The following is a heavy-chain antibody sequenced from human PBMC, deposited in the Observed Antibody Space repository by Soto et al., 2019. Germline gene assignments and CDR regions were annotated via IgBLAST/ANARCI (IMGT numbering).Heavy chain of an antibody. D-gene: IGHD5-12*01. Sequence: QVQLVESGGGVVQPGRSLRLSCAASGFTFSTYAMHWVRQAPGNGLVWVAATSYDGSTEYYADSVKGRFTISRDNSKNTLYLQMNTLRPEDTAVCDCAGGKWRPLPGYWGQGTLVTVSS. V-gene: IGHV3-30-3*01. CDR2: TSYDGSTE. CDR3: AGGKWRPLPGY. J-gene: IGHJ4*02. CDR1: GFTFSTYA.